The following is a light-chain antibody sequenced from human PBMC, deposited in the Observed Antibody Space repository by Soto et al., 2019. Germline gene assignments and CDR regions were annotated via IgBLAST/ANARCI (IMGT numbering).Light chain of an antibody. CDR3: CSSGGRNGFVV. V-gene: IGLV2-8*01. CDR2: EVS. CDR1: TSDVGGYIS. Sequence: QSALTQPASVSGSPGQSVTISCTGTTSDVGGYISVSWYQQHPGKAPKLMIYEVSKRAQGVPDRFSGSKSGNTASLTVSDLQPDDEADYYCCSSGGRNGFVVFGGGTKLTVL. J-gene: IGLJ2*01.